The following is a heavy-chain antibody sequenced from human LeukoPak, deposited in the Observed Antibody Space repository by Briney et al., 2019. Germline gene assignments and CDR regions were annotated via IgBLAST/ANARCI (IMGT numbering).Heavy chain of an antibody. CDR2: MSYDGTNR. V-gene: IGHV3-30*03. Sequence: PGGSLRLSCAASGFTFSSYGMHWIRQAPGKGLEWVAMMSYDGTNRYYADSVRGRFTIARDNSDNTMNLQMSSLRSEDTAVYYCARGGIYIDFRSGYLDYWGQGTLVTVSS. CDR1: GFTFSSYG. CDR3: ARGGIYIDFRSGYLDY. J-gene: IGHJ4*02. D-gene: IGHD3-3*01.